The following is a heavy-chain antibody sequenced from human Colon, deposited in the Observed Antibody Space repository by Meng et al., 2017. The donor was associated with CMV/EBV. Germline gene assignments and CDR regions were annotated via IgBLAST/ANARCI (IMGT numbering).Heavy chain of an antibody. CDR2: SIRQAIGYST. D-gene: IGHD1-26*01. CDR3: TRVGNGRYFDH. Sequence: AASGFMFSDSYMGWVCQAPGKGLGWVGRSIRQAIGYSTEYDASVKGRFTISRDEANYFLYLQMNSMNHEDTAVYYCTRVGNGRYFDHWGQGILVTVSS. J-gene: IGHJ4*02. V-gene: IGHV3-72*01. CDR1: GFMFSDSY.